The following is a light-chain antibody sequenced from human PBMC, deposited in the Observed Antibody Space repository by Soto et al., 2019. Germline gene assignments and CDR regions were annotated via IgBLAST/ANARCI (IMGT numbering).Light chain of an antibody. CDR1: QSISSW. Sequence: DIQMTQSPSTLSASVGDRVTITCRASQSISSWLAWYQQSPGKAPKLLIYDASTLESGVQSRFSGSGSGTEFTLTISSLQPDDFATYYCQQYNSYWTFGQGTKVEIK. CDR2: DAS. J-gene: IGKJ1*01. V-gene: IGKV1-5*01. CDR3: QQYNSYWT.